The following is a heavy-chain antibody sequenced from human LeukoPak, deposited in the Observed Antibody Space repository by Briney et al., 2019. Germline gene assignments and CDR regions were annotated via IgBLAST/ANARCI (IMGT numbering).Heavy chain of an antibody. CDR2: IRYDATNQ. D-gene: IGHD1-26*01. CDR1: GFTFSSYG. CDR3: AREQAAGGYFDY. V-gene: IGHV3-30*02. J-gene: IGHJ4*02. Sequence: GGSLRLSCAASGFTFSSYGMHWVRQAPGKGLEWVAFIRYDATNQYYADSMKGRFTISRDNSKNTLYLQMKSLRPEDTAVYYCAREQAAGGYFDYWGQGTLVTVSS.